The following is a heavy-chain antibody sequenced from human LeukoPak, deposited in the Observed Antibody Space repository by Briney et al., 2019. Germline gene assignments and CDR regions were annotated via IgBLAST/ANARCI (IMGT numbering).Heavy chain of an antibody. V-gene: IGHV1-18*01. CDR1: GYTFTSHG. D-gene: IGHD6-19*01. CDR3: ARDPTNTSGWYVYFDY. CDR2: ISCYNGDT. Sequence: ASVKLSCKASGYTFTSHGISWVRQAPGQGLEWMGWISCYNGDTKYAQNLQGRVTMTTDTSTSTAYMELRSLRSDDTAVYYCARDPTNTSGWYVYFDYWGQGTLVTVSS. J-gene: IGHJ4*02.